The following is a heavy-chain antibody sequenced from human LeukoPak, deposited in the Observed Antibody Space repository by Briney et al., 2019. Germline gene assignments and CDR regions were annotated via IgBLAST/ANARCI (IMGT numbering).Heavy chain of an antibody. CDR2: ISGSGGRT. D-gene: IGHD3-10*01. Sequence: GGSLRLSCGASGFTFSTYGMSWVRQAPGKGLEWVSGISGSGGRTHYADSVKGRFTISRDNSKNTLYLQMNSLRAEDTAVYYCASPPGGWFGELLPIDYWGQGTLVTVSS. CDR3: ASPPGGWFGELLPIDY. V-gene: IGHV3-23*01. J-gene: IGHJ4*02. CDR1: GFTFSTYG.